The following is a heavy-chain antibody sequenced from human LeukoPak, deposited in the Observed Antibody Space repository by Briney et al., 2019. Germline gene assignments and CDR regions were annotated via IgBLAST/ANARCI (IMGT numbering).Heavy chain of an antibody. CDR2: MHTSGST. D-gene: IGHD3-10*01. CDR1: GGSISSSY. CDR3: ARHGSGSYWFRFDP. V-gene: IGHV4-4*07. Sequence: SETLSLTCSVSGGSISSSYWSWIRQPAGKGLEWIGRMHTSGSTNYNSSLKSRVTMSVDTSKKQFSLKLSSVTAADTAVYYCARHGSGSYWFRFDPWGQGTLVTVSS. J-gene: IGHJ5*02.